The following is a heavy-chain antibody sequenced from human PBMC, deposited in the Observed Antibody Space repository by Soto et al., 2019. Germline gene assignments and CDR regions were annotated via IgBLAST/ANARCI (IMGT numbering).Heavy chain of an antibody. V-gene: IGHV3-11*05. D-gene: IGHD1-1*01. J-gene: IGHJ5*02. Sequence: QVQLVESGGGLVKPGGSLRLSCAASGFTFSDYYMSWIRQAPGKGLEWVSYISSSSSYTNYADSVKGRFTISRDNAKNSLYLQMNSLRAEDTAVYYCAREGLQLDGHWFDPWGQGTLVTVSS. CDR3: AREGLQLDGHWFDP. CDR1: GFTFSDYY. CDR2: ISSSSSYT.